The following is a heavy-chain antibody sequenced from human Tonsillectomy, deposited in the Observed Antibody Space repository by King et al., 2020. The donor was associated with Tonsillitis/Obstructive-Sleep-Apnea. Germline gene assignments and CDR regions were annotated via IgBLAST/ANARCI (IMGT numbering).Heavy chain of an antibody. CDR3: ARDGVAVAGIPFDI. J-gene: IGHJ3*02. CDR2: ISSSSSYI. CDR1: GFTFSSYS. D-gene: IGHD6-19*01. V-gene: IGHV3-21*01. Sequence: VQLVESGGGLVKPGGSLRLSCAASGFTFSSYSMNWVRQAPGKGLEWVSSISSSSSYIYYADSVKGRFTISRDNAKNSLYLQMNSLRAEDTAVYYCARDGVAVAGIPFDIWGQGTMVTVSS.